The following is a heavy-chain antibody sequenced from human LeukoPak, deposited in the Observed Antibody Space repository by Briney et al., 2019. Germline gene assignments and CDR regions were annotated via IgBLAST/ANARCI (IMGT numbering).Heavy chain of an antibody. CDR3: AISLSSRGAFDI. CDR2: MNPNSGNT. CDR1: GYTFTSYD. D-gene: IGHD6-19*01. J-gene: IGHJ3*02. V-gene: IGHV1-8*01. Sequence: ASVKVSCKASGYTFTSYDINWVRQATGQGLQWMGWMNPNSGNTGYAQKFQGRVTMTRNTPISTAYMELSSLRSEDTAVYCCAISLSSRGAFDIWGQGTMVTVSS.